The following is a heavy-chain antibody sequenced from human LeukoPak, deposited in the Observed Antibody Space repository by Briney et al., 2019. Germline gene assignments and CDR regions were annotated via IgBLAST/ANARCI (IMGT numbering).Heavy chain of an antibody. CDR1: GFTFSDYY. J-gene: IGHJ5*02. Sequence: GGSLRLSCAASGFTFSDYYMSWIRQAPGKGLEWVSYISSSGSTIYYADSVKGRFTISRDNAKNSLYLQMNSLRAEDTAVYYCARAGAHTISRPSWFDPWGQGTLVTVSS. CDR3: ARAGAHTISRPSWFDP. V-gene: IGHV3-11*01. D-gene: IGHD1-26*01. CDR2: ISSSGSTI.